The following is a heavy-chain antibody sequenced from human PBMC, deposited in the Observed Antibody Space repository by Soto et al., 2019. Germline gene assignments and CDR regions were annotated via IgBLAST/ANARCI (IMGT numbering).Heavy chain of an antibody. Sequence: GGSLRLSCAASGFTFSSYGMHWVRQAPGKGLEWEAVISYDGSNKYYADSVKGRFTISRDNSKNTLYLQMNSLRAEDTAVYYCANLRYSSGWPYYFDYWGQGTLVTVSS. CDR3: ANLRYSSGWPYYFDY. CDR1: GFTFSSYG. V-gene: IGHV3-30*18. D-gene: IGHD6-19*01. J-gene: IGHJ4*02. CDR2: ISYDGSNK.